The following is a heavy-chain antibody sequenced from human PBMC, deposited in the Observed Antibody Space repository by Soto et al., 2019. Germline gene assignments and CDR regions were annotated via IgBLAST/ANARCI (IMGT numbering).Heavy chain of an antibody. Sequence: HPGGSLRLSCAASGFTFSSYAMSWVRQAPGKGLEWVSAISGSGGSTYYADSVKGRFTISRDNSKNTLYLQMNSLRAEDTAVYYCATARYTWIRYDFDYWGQGTLVTVSS. V-gene: IGHV3-23*01. CDR3: ATARYTWIRYDFDY. J-gene: IGHJ4*02. CDR1: GFTFSSYA. CDR2: ISGSGGST. D-gene: IGHD1-1*01.